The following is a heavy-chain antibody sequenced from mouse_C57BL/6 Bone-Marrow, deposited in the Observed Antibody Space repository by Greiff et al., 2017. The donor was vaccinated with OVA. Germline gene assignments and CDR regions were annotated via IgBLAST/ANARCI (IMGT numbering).Heavy chain of an antibody. J-gene: IGHJ1*03. CDR3: TRRTKGYFDV. CDR2: ISSGGDYI. CDR1: GFTFSSYA. Sequence: DVHLVESGEGLVKPGGSLKLSCAASGFTFSSYAMSWVRQTPEKRLEWVAYISSGGDYIYYADTVKGRFTISRDNARNTLYLQMSSLKSEDTAMYYCTRRTKGYFDVWGTGTTVTVSS. V-gene: IGHV5-9-1*02.